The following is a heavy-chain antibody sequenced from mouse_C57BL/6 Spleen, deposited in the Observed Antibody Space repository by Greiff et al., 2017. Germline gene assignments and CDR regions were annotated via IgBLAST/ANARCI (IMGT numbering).Heavy chain of an antibody. V-gene: IGHV1-52*01. J-gene: IGHJ1*03. CDR1: GYTFTSYW. CDR2: IDPSDSET. Sequence: QVQLQQPGAELVRPGSSVKLSCKASGYTFTSYWMHWVKQRPIQGLEWIGNIDPSDSETHYNQKFKDKATLTVDKSSSTAYMQLSSLTSEDSAVDYCARYYDYDWYCDVWGTGTTVTVSS. D-gene: IGHD2-4*01. CDR3: ARYYDYDWYCDV.